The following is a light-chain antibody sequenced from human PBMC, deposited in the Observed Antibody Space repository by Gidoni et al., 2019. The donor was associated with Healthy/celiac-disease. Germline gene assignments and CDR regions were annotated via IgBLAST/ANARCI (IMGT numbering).Light chain of an antibody. CDR3: AAWDDSLNDWV. Sequence: QSVLTQPPSASGTPGQRVTISCSGSSSNIGSNTVHWYQQLPGTAPKLLIYSNNQRPSGVPDRFSGSKSGTSASLAISGLQSEDEADYYCAAWDDSLNDWVFGGGTKLTVL. CDR1: SSNIGSNT. V-gene: IGLV1-44*01. J-gene: IGLJ3*02. CDR2: SNN.